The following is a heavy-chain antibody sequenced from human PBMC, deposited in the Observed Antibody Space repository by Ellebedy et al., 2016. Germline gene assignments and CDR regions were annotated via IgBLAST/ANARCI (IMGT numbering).Heavy chain of an antibody. J-gene: IGHJ3*02. Sequence: GGSLRLXXVASGFTVTNDYMTWVRQAPGKGLEWVSVIDSGGSSYYADSVKGRFTISRDSPKNTLYLQMNSLRAEDTAVYYCATRHYGGFDSWGRGTMVTVSS. CDR3: ATRHYGGFDS. CDR1: GFTVTNDY. V-gene: IGHV3-53*01. CDR2: IDSGGSS. D-gene: IGHD4-23*01.